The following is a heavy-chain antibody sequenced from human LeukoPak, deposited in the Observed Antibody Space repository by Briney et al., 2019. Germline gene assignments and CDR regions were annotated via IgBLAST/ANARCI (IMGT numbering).Heavy chain of an antibody. Sequence: GGSLRLSCAASGFIFSNHNMNWVRQAPGKGLEWVSYISSSSFTTYYADSVKGRFTISRDNAKNSLYLQMNSLRAEDTAVYYCARFDYGDVFDIWGQGTMVTVSS. CDR3: ARFDYGDVFDI. V-gene: IGHV3-48*01. J-gene: IGHJ3*02. D-gene: IGHD4-17*01. CDR1: GFIFSNHN. CDR2: ISSSSFTT.